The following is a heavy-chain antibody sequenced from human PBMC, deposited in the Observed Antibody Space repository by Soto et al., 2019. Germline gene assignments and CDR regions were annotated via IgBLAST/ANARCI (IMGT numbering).Heavy chain of an antibody. CDR2: ISYDASNK. V-gene: IGHV3-30-3*01. D-gene: IGHD6-19*01. J-gene: IGHJ4*02. Sequence: PGGSLRLSCAASGFAFSSYAMHWVRRAPGKGLEWVAVISYDASNKYYADSVKGRFTISRDNSKKTMYLQMSSLRAEDTAVYYCARPFSSGWYGDFDYWGQGTRVTVSS. CDR3: ARPFSSGWYGDFDY. CDR1: GFAFSSYA.